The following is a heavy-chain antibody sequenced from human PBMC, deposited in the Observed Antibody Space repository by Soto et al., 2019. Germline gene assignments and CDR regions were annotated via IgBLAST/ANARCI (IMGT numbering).Heavy chain of an antibody. CDR3: ARGRGSGSHPFDY. Sequence: QVQLQESGPGLVKPSETLSLMCSVSGGSISSYYWSWIRQPPGKGLEWIGYIYYTGSANFNPSLKSRVTISVGPSRNQFSLKLSSVTAADTAVYYCARGRGSGSHPFDYWGQGTLVTVSS. J-gene: IGHJ4*02. V-gene: IGHV4-59*01. CDR2: IYYTGSA. D-gene: IGHD3-10*01. CDR1: GGSISSYY.